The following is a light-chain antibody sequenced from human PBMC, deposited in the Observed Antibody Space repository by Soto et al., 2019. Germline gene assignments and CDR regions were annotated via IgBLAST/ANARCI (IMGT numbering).Light chain of an antibody. CDR2: NAS. V-gene: IGKV3D-20*01. CDR3: QQYGSSRT. CDR1: QSVSSSY. Sequence: EIVMTQSPATLSLSPGERATLYCGASQSVSSSYLAWYQQKPGLAPSLLIYNASNRTIGVPDRFSGSGSGTDFTLTISRVEPEDSAVYYCQQYGSSRTFGQGTKVDIK. J-gene: IGKJ1*01.